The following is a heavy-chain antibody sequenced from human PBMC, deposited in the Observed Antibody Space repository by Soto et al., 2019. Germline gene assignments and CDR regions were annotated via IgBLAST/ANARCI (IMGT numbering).Heavy chain of an antibody. V-gene: IGHV3-11*01. CDR2: ISGSGLTI. CDR1: GFTFSDYY. D-gene: IGHD2-15*01. J-gene: IGHJ4*02. Sequence: QVQLVQSGGGLVKPGGSLRLSCAASGFTFSDYYMSWIRQAPGKGLEWVSYISGSGLTIYYADSVNGRFTISRDNAKNSLYLQMNCLRAEDTAVYYCARDLSVMVLAATPVYWGQGTLVTVSS. CDR3: ARDLSVMVLAATPVY.